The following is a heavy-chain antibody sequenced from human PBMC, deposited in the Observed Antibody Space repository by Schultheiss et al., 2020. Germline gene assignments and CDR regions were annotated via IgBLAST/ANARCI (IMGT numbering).Heavy chain of an antibody. CDR2: IKSKADGGTT. J-gene: IGHJ6*03. Sequence: GGSLRLSCAASGFPFSSYAMYWVRQAPGKGLEWVGRIKSKADGGTTDYAAPVKGRFSISRDESKNTLSLQMNSLKTEDTAVYYCTTDYMDVWGKGTTVTVSS. V-gene: IGHV3-15*07. CDR3: TTDYMDV. CDR1: GFPFSSYA.